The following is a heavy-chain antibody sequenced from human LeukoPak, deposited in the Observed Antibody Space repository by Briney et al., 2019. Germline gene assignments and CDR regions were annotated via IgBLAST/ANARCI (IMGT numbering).Heavy chain of an antibody. D-gene: IGHD2-21*01. J-gene: IGHJ4*02. Sequence: GGSLRLSCVGSGFTFRSHAMSWVRQAPEKGLEFVSGIYENGGTTYHADSVKGRFSISRDNSKNTLYLQMDSLRGEDTAVYYCAKDFRIGYSAHFDYWGQGALVTVSS. CDR3: AKDFRIGYSAHFDY. CDR2: IYENGGTT. CDR1: GFTFRSHA. V-gene: IGHV3-23*01.